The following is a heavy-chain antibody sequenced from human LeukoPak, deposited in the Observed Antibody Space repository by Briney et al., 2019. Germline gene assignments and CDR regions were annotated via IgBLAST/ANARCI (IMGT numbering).Heavy chain of an antibody. J-gene: IGHJ4*02. Sequence: SETLSLTCTVSGASFNSDDQYWNWIRQSPGKGLEWIGSIHPSGMLYNNPSLESRVTMSRDTSKNQFSLNLNSVTAADTAVYFCSRGLDSRKLGNWGQGILVTVSS. CDR2: IHPSGML. CDR1: GASFNSDDQY. D-gene: IGHD3-22*01. CDR3: SRGLDSRKLGN. V-gene: IGHV4-31*03.